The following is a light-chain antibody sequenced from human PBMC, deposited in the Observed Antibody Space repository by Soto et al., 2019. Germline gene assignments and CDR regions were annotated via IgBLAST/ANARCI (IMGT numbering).Light chain of an antibody. Sequence: EIVLTQSPVNLSLSPGGGANLSCRASQSINDRLAWYQQKPGQAPRLLIYDASNRAAGVPLRFSGSGSGSDFTLTINSLEAEDSAVYYCQQRSSWPFTFSGGANVEV. CDR2: DAS. CDR1: QSINDR. V-gene: IGKV3-11*01. CDR3: QQRSSWPFT. J-gene: IGKJ4*01.